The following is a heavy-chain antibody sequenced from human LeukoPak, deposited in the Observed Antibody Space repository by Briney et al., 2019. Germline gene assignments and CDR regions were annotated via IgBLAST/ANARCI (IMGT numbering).Heavy chain of an antibody. CDR2: IRSKANSYAT. Sequence: GGSLRLSCAASGFTFSGSAMHWVRQASGKGLEWVGRIRSKANSYATAYAASVKGRFTISRDDSKNTAYLQMNSLNTEDTAVYYCTRQQQLMTGYDYWGQGTLVTVSS. CDR1: GFTFSGSA. D-gene: IGHD6-13*01. CDR3: TRQQQLMTGYDY. V-gene: IGHV3-73*01. J-gene: IGHJ4*02.